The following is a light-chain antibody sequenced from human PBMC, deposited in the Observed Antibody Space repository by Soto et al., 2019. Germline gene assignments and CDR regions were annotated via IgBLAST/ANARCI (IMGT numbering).Light chain of an antibody. Sequence: MTQSPASVSASVGYRVTITCRASQGIRNDLGWYQQKPGKAPKLLIYAASSLQSGVPSRFSGSGSGTDFTLTISSLQPEDFATYYCLQDYNYPHTFGGGTTGDIK. V-gene: IGKV1-6*01. CDR2: AAS. J-gene: IGKJ4*01. CDR3: LQDYNYPHT. CDR1: QGIRND.